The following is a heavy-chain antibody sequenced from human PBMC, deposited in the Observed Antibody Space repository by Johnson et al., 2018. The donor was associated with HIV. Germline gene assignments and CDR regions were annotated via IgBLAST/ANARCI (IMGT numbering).Heavy chain of an antibody. CDR2: ISYDGSTK. D-gene: IGHD1-1*01. J-gene: IGHJ3*02. Sequence: QVQLVESGGGVVQPGRSLRLSCVASGFTFSSYGMHLVRQAPGKGLEWVAVISYDGSTKYYADSVTVRFTISRDNSKNTLFLQMNSLRPEDTAVYYCANRRGIGDGTTGSLDIWGQGTMVTVSS. V-gene: IGHV3-30*18. CDR1: GFTFSSYG. CDR3: ANRRGIGDGTTGSLDI.